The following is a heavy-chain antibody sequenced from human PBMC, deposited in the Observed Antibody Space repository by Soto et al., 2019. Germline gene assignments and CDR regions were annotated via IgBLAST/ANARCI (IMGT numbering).Heavy chain of an antibody. CDR1: GFTFSSYA. CDR3: AKGGERIIVATIGNFDY. V-gene: IGHV3-23*01. J-gene: IGHJ4*02. Sequence: GGSLRLSCASSGFTFSSYAMSLVRQAPGKGLEWVSAISGSGGSTYYADSVKGRFTISRDNSKNTLYLQMNSLRAEDTAVYYCAKGGERIIVATIGNFDYWGQGTLVTVSS. CDR2: ISGSGGST. D-gene: IGHD5-12*01.